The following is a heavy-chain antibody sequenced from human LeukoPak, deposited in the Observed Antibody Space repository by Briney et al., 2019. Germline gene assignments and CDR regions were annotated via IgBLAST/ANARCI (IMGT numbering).Heavy chain of an antibody. Sequence: SETLSLTCAVYGGSFSGYYWSWIRQPPGKGLEWIGEINHSGSTYYNPSLKSRVTISVDTSKNQFSLKLSSVTAADTAVYYCARRAIAVLWFDPWGQGTLVTVSS. CDR3: ARRAIAVLWFDP. J-gene: IGHJ5*02. D-gene: IGHD6-19*01. CDR2: INHSGST. CDR1: GGSFSGYY. V-gene: IGHV4-34*01.